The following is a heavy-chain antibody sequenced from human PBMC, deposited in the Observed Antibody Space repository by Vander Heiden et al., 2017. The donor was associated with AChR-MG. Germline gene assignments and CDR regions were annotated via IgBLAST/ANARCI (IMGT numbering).Heavy chain of an antibody. CDR1: GFTFSGSA. J-gene: IGHJ4*02. V-gene: IGHV3-73*02. D-gene: IGHD6-13*01. CDR2: IRSKANSYAT. Sequence: EGQLAESGGGLAQTGGSLKLSCAASGFTFSGSAMHWFRQASGKGLEWVGRIRSKANSYATAYAASVKGRFAISRDDSKNPAFLQMNSLKTEDTAVYYCTRRFEGTAYWGQGTLVTVSS. CDR3: TRRFEGTAY.